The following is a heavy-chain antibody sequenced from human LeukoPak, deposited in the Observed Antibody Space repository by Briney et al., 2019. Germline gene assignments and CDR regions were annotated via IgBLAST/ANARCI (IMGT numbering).Heavy chain of an antibody. V-gene: IGHV4-30-2*01. CDR1: GGSISSGGYS. D-gene: IGHD1-1*01. CDR2: IYHSGST. Sequence: PSQTLSLTCAVSGGSISSGGYSWSWIRQPPGKGLEWIGYIYHSGSTYYNPSLKSRVTISVDRSKNQFSLKLSSVTAADTAVYYCARGDNYDAFDIWGQGTMVTVSS. CDR3: ARGDNYDAFDI. J-gene: IGHJ3*02.